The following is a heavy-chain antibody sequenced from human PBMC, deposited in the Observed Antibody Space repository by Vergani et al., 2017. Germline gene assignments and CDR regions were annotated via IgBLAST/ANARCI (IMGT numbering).Heavy chain of an antibody. CDR1: GYSFTSYW. D-gene: IGHD3-22*01. CDR3: ATYHVPYSGYRTPYDDDAFDI. Sequence: EVQLVQSGAEVKKPGESLKISCKGSGYSFTSYWIGWVRQMLGKGLEWMGIIYPGDSDTRYSPSFQGQVTISADKSISTAYLQWSSLKASDTAMYYCATYHVPYSGYRTPYDDDAFDIWGQGTMVTVSS. V-gene: IGHV5-51*01. J-gene: IGHJ3*02. CDR2: IYPGDSDT.